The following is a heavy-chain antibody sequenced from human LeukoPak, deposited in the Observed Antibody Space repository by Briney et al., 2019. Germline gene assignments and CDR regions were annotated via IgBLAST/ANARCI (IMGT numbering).Heavy chain of an antibody. CDR3: AREGDRIAVAPANDY. V-gene: IGHV3-30-3*01. CDR2: ISYDGSNK. D-gene: IGHD6-19*01. Sequence: GGSLRLPCAASGVTFSSYAMHWVRQAPGKGLEWGAVISYDGSNKYYADSVKGRFTISRDNSKNTLYLQMNSLRAEDTAVYYGAREGDRIAVAPANDYWGQGTLVTVSS. J-gene: IGHJ4*02. CDR1: GVTFSSYA.